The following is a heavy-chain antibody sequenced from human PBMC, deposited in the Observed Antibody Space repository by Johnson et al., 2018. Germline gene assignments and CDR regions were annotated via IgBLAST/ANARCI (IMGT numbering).Heavy chain of an antibody. J-gene: IGHJ6*02. CDR1: GFTFSSYG. Sequence: QVQLVESGGGVVQPGRSLRLSCAASGFTFSSYGMHWVRQAPGKGLEWVAVISYDGSNKYYADSVKGGFTISRDNSKNTLYLQMNSLRAEDTAVYYCAKEGHTGYSSYYGRDVWGQGTTVTVSS. D-gene: IGHD6-13*01. CDR2: ISYDGSNK. V-gene: IGHV3-30*18. CDR3: AKEGHTGYSSYYGRDV.